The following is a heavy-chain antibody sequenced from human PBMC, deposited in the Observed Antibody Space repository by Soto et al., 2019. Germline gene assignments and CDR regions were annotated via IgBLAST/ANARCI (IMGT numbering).Heavy chain of an antibody. Sequence: GGSLRLSCAASGFTFSSYSMNWVRQAPGKGLEWVSSISSSSSYIYYADSVKGRFTISRDNAKNSLYLQMNSLRAEDTAVYYCARDPSAVVTAISPSDYWGQGTLVTVSS. CDR1: GFTFSSYS. CDR2: ISSSSSYI. J-gene: IGHJ4*02. V-gene: IGHV3-21*01. D-gene: IGHD2-21*02. CDR3: ARDPSAVVTAISPSDY.